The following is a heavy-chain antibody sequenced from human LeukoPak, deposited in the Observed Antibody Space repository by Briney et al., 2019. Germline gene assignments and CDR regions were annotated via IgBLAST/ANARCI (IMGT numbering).Heavy chain of an antibody. V-gene: IGHV4-59*01. J-gene: IGHJ6*03. Sequence: SETLSLTFNVSGGSIRGYHWSWIRQPPGKGLEWLGYIYYSGSSNYNPSLKSRVTISADTSKNQFSLKLSSVTAADTAVYYCARVPRSYYYYYYMDVWGKGTTVTVSS. CDR2: IYYSGSS. CDR3: ARVPRSYYYYYYMDV. CDR1: GGSIRGYH.